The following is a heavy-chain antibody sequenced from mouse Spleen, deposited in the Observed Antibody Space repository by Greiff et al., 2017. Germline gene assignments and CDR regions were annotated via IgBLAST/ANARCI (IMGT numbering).Heavy chain of an antibody. Sequence: EVQLQESGAELVRPGASVKLSCTASGFNIKDDYMHWVKQRPEQGLEWIGWIDPENGDTEYASKFQGKATITADTSSNTAYLQLSSLTSEDTAVYYCTTLLGYFDYWGQGTTLTVSS. CDR2: IDPENGDT. CDR1: GFNIKDDY. V-gene: IGHV14-4*01. J-gene: IGHJ2*01. D-gene: IGHD4-1*01. CDR3: TTLLGYFDY.